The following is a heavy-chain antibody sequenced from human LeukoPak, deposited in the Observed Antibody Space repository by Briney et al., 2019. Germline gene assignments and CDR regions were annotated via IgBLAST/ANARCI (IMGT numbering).Heavy chain of an antibody. J-gene: IGHJ5*02. CDR1: GFTFSGYG. V-gene: IGHV3-30*02. D-gene: IGHD6-19*01. CDR2: IRYDGSNK. CDR3: AKAAAVAANWFDP. Sequence: GGSLRLSCAASGFTFSGYGMHWVRQAPGKWLEWVAFIRYDGSNKYYADSVKGRFTISRDNSKNTLYLQMNSLRAEDTAVYYCAKAAAVAANWFDPWGQGTLVTVSS.